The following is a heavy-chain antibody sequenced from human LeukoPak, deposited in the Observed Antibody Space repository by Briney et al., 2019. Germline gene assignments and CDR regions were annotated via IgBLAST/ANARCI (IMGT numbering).Heavy chain of an antibody. D-gene: IGHD3-10*01. Sequence: GGSLRLSCAASGFTFSSYEVNWVRQAPGKGLGWVSYISSSGSTIYYADSVKGGFTISRDNAKNSLYLQMNSLRAEDTAVYYCARESGFRGDAFDIWGQGTMVTVSS. CDR3: ARESGFRGDAFDI. J-gene: IGHJ3*02. CDR2: ISSSGSTI. V-gene: IGHV3-48*03. CDR1: GFTFSSYE.